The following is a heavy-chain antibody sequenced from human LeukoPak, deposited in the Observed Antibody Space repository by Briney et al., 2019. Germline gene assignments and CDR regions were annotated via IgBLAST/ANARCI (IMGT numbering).Heavy chain of an antibody. Sequence: SETLSLTCTVSGGSVSSSGYYWGWIRQPPGKGLEWIGSIYHRGSTYYNPSLRGRVTISVDTSKNQFSLKVSSVTAADTAVYFCARHEDEGTGYSWNYFDYWGLGTLVTVSS. CDR3: ARHEDEGTGYSWNYFDY. V-gene: IGHV4-39*01. CDR1: GGSVSSSGYY. D-gene: IGHD1-20*01. CDR2: IYHRGST. J-gene: IGHJ4*02.